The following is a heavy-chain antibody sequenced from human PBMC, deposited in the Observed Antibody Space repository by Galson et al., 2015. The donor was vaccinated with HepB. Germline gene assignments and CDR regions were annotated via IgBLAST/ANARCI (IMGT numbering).Heavy chain of an antibody. J-gene: IGHJ6*03. CDR3: ARRQLWHYYYYYMDV. V-gene: IGHV3-7*03. Sequence: SLRLSCAASGFTFSSYWMSWVRQAPGKGLEWVANIKQDGSEKYYVDSVKGRFTISRDNAKNSLYLQMNSLRAEDTAVYYCARRQLWHYYYYYMDVWGKGTTVTVSS. CDR2: IKQDGSEK. CDR1: GFTFSSYW. D-gene: IGHD5-18*01.